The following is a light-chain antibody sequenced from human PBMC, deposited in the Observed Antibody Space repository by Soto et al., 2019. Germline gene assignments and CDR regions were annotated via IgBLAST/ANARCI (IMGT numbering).Light chain of an antibody. Sequence: DIQMTQSPCTLSAGVGDRVTITCRASQRISTYLNWYQQKPGKAPTLLIYAASSLQSGVPSRFSGGGSGTDFTLTINTLQPEDFATYFCQQCYSSPRTFGQGTKVEIK. J-gene: IGKJ1*01. CDR1: QRISTY. CDR3: QQCYSSPRT. CDR2: AAS. V-gene: IGKV1-39*01.